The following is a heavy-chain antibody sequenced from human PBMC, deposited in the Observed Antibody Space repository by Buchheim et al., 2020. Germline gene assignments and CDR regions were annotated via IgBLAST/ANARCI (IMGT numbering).Heavy chain of an antibody. CDR2: IYYSGST. J-gene: IGHJ4*02. Sequence: QVQLQESGPGLVKPSETLSLTCTVSGGSISSYYWSWIRQPPGKGLEWIGYIYYSGSTNYNPSLKSRVTISVDTSKNQFSLKLSSVTAADTAVYYCARSRITIFGVVSYYFDYWGQGTL. CDR3: ARSRITIFGVVSYYFDY. D-gene: IGHD3-3*01. CDR1: GGSISSYY. V-gene: IGHV4-59*01.